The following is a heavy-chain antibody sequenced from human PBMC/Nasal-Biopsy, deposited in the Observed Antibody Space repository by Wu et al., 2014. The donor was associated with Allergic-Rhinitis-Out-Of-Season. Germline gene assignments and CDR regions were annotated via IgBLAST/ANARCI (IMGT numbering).Heavy chain of an antibody. Sequence: NSDGSGTSYADSVKGRFTISRDNSKNTLYLQMNSLRAEDTAVYYCARDSFYGMDVWGQGPRSPSP. CDR2: NSDGSGT. V-gene: IGHV3-74*01. CDR3: ARDSFYGMDV. D-gene: IGHD3-16*02. J-gene: IGHJ6*02.